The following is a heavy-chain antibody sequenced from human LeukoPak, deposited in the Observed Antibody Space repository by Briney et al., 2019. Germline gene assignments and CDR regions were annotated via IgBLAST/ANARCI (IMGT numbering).Heavy chain of an antibody. J-gene: IGHJ4*02. D-gene: IGHD2-2*02. CDR3: AKVGYCSSTSCYRVYYFDY. Sequence: GGSLRLSCAASGFTFSSYAMSWVRQAPGKGLEWVSAISGSGGSTYYADSVKGRFTISRDNSKNTLYLQMNSLRAEDTAVYYCAKVGYCSSTSCYRVYYFDYWGQGTLVTVSS. CDR2: ISGSGGST. V-gene: IGHV3-23*01. CDR1: GFTFSSYA.